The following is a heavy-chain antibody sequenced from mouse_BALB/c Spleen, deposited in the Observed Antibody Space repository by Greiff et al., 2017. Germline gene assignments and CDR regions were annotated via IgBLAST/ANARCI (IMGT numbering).Heavy chain of an antibody. J-gene: IGHJ3*01. D-gene: IGHD2-13*01. CDR1: GFSLTSYG. CDR3: ARDPDYGDY. Sequence: VQGVESGPGLVAPSQSLSITCTVSGFSLTSYGVHWVRQPPGKGLEWLGVIWAGGSTNYNSALMSRLSISKDNSKGQVFLKMNSLQTDDTAMYYCARDPDYGDYWGQGTLVTVSA. V-gene: IGHV2-9*02. CDR2: IWAGGST.